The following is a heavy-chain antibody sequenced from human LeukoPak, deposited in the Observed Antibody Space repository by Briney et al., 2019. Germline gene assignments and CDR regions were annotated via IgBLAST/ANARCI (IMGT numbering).Heavy chain of an antibody. CDR3: AKPRTTAYPPYFEY. D-gene: IGHD1-1*01. CDR1: GYTFTSYD. J-gene: IGHJ4*01. Sequence: ASVKVSCKASGYTFTSYDINWVRQATGQGLEWMGWMNPNSGSTGYAQKFQGRVTITRNTSISTAYMELSGLRSEDTAVDYCAKPRTTAYPPYFEYRGHRTMLTVFS. CDR2: MNPNSGST. V-gene: IGHV1-8*03.